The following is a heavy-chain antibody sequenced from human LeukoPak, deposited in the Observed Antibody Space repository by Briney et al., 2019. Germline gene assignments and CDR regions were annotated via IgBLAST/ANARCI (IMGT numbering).Heavy chain of an antibody. CDR2: IYTSGST. J-gene: IGHJ5*02. D-gene: IGHD3-10*01. V-gene: IGHV4-4*07. CDR1: GGSISSYY. CDR3: ARDKTAMVRGGGARGYNWFDP. Sequence: PSETLSLTCTVSGGSISSYYWSWIRQPAGKGLEWIGRIYTSGSTNYNPSLKSRVTMSVDTSKNQFSLKLSSVTAADTAVYYCARDKTAMVRGGGARGYNWFDPWGQGTLVTVSS.